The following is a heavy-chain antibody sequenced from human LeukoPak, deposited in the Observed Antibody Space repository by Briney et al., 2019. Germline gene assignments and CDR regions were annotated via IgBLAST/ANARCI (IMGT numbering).Heavy chain of an antibody. CDR2: IYNTGST. J-gene: IGHJ4*02. CDR3: ARLLAYCGGDCYVCDY. Sequence: SETLSLTCTVSGGSISSYYWSWIRQPPGKGLEWIGHIYNTGSTNYNPSLKSRVTISVDTSKNQFSLKLSSVTAADTAVYYCARLLAYCGGDCYVCDYWGQGTLVTVSS. D-gene: IGHD2-21*02. V-gene: IGHV4-59*08. CDR1: GGSISSYY.